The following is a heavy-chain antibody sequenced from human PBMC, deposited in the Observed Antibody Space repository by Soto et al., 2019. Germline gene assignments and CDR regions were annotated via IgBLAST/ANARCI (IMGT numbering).Heavy chain of an antibody. CDR1: GYTFTSYG. CDR3: ARIPRTGYSSSRSHLHFDY. CDR2: ISAYNGNT. Sequence: QVQLVQSGAEVKKPGASVKVSCKASGYTFTSYGISWVRQAPGQGLEWMGWISAYNGNTNYAQKLQGRVTMTTDTSTSTAYMEPRSLRSDDTAVYYCARIPRTGYSSSRSHLHFDYWGQGTLVTVSS. J-gene: IGHJ4*02. D-gene: IGHD6-13*01. V-gene: IGHV1-18*04.